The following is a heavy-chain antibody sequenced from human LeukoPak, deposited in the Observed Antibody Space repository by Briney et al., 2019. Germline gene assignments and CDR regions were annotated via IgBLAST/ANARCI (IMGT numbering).Heavy chain of an antibody. J-gene: IGHJ4*02. CDR2: TKEDGSEK. D-gene: IGHD4-11*01. CDR3: ARDRGYSNFDY. V-gene: IGHV3-7*01. CDR1: GFAFSNYW. Sequence: SGGSLRLSCAASGFAFSNYWMSWVRQAPGKGLEWVANTKEDGSEKNYVDSVKGRFTISRDNAQDSLYLQMNSLRAEDTAVYYCARDRGYSNFDYWGQGTLVTVSS.